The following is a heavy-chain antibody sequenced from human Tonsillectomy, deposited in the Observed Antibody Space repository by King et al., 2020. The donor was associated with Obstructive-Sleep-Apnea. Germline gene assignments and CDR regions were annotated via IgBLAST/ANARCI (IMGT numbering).Heavy chain of an antibody. CDR2: IKSKANRYAT. V-gene: IGHV3-73*01. CDR1: GFTFSGSA. J-gene: IGHJ4*02. Sequence: VQLVESGGGLVQPGGSLKLSCAASGFTFSGSAMHWGRQASGKGLEVVGRIKSKANRYATAYSAAVKGRFTISRDDLKNTAYLQMNSLKTEDTAVYYCTRLDVSRYYYFDYWGQGTLVTVSS. D-gene: IGHD1-26*01. CDR3: TRLDVSRYYYFDY.